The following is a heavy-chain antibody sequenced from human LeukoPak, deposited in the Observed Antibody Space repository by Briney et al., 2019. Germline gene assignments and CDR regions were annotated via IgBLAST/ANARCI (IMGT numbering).Heavy chain of an antibody. CDR3: ARDRRYGGNSPLDY. Sequence: ASVKVSCKASGYTFSSYYMHWVRQAPGQGLEWMGIINPSGGGTNYAQKFQGRVTMTRDTSTTTVYMELSSLRSEDTAIYYCARDRRYGGNSPLDYWGQGTLVTASS. CDR2: INPSGGGT. CDR1: GYTFSSYY. J-gene: IGHJ4*02. D-gene: IGHD4-23*01. V-gene: IGHV1-46*01.